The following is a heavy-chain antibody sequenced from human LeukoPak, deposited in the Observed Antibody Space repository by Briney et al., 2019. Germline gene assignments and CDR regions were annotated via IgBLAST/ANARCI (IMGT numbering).Heavy chain of an antibody. Sequence: SETLSLTCTVSGGSISSSNWWSWVRQPPGKGLEWIGEIDHSGSTNSNPSLKSRVTMSVDTSKNQFSLKLSSVTAADTAVDYCARDTYYYNSYPSWSAVFVTWGKGTMVTVSS. D-gene: IGHD3-22*01. CDR1: GGSISSSNW. CDR3: ARDTYYYNSYPSWSAVFVT. J-gene: IGHJ3*02. CDR2: IDHSGST. V-gene: IGHV4-4*02.